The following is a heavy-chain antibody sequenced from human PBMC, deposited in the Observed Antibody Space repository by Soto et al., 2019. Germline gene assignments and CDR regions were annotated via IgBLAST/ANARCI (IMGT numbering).Heavy chain of an antibody. J-gene: IGHJ3*01. CDR2: INGDGSNT. D-gene: IGHD2-21*02. Sequence: EEQLVESGGGLVQPGGSLRLSCAASGFTFSNYWMHWVRQVPGKGLLWVSRINGDGSNTKYADSVRGRFTISRDNAKNTLYLQMNSLSVDQSAVYYRVCLVSTALGGGDAFAVLGQGTVVTVSS. CDR3: VCLVSTALGGGDAFAV. CDR1: GFTFSNYW. V-gene: IGHV3-74*03.